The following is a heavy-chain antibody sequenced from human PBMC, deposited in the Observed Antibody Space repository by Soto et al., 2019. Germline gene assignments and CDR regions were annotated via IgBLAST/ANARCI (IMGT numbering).Heavy chain of an antibody. V-gene: IGHV4-4*07. CDR1: GGSFSSYY. CDR2: IYPSGST. CDR3: ERGCLQQICSSTSCYYYYDYGRDV. Sequence: KPSETLSLTCAVSGGSFSSYYWSWIRQPPGKGLEWIGRIYPSGSTNYNPSLKSRVTMSVDTSKNQFSLKLSSVTAADTAVYYCERGCLQQICSSTSCYYYYDYGRDVWGQESTVT. J-gene: IGHJ6*02. D-gene: IGHD2-2*01.